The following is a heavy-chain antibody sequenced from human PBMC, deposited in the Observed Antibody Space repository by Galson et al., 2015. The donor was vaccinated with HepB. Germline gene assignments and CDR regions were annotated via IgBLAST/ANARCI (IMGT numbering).Heavy chain of an antibody. D-gene: IGHD4-23*01. CDR2: ISGSGGST. V-gene: IGHV3-23*01. Sequence: MSWVRQAPGKGLEWVSAISGSGGSTYYADSVKGRFTISRDNSKNTLYLQMNSLRAEDTAVYYCAKEPTRTTVVYFDYWGQGTLVTVSS. CDR3: AKEPTRTTVVYFDY. J-gene: IGHJ4*02.